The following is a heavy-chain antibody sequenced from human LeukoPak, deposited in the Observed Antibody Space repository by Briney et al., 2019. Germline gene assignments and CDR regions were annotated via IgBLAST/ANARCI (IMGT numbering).Heavy chain of an antibody. V-gene: IGHV4-34*01. Sequence: PSETLSLTCAVYGGSFSGYYWSWIRQPPGKGLEWIGEINHSGSTNYNPSLKSRVTISVDTSKNQFSLKLSSVTAADTAVYYCARATKYRMPYAFDVWGQGTMVTVSS. CDR3: ARATKYRMPYAFDV. CDR2: INHSGST. CDR1: GGSFSGYY. D-gene: IGHD2-2*01. J-gene: IGHJ3*01.